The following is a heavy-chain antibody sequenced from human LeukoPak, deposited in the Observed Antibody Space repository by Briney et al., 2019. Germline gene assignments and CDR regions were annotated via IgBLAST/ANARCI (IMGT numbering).Heavy chain of an antibody. Sequence: KPSETLSLTXSVSGDSIGSSSYYWGWVRQPPGKGLQWIGDIYYSGRTYYDSSLKSRLTIGIDTSKNEFSLTLRSVTATDTAVYYCARRRYYDSTGFLDWGQGTLVSVSP. CDR2: IYYSGRT. V-gene: IGHV4-39*01. J-gene: IGHJ1*01. D-gene: IGHD3-22*01. CDR3: ARRRYYDSTGFLD. CDR1: GDSIGSSSYY.